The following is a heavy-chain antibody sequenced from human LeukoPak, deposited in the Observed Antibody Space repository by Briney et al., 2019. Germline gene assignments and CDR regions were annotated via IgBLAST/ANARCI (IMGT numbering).Heavy chain of an antibody. J-gene: IGHJ6*03. Sequence: ASVKVSCKASGYTFTSYSISWVRQAPGQRLEWMGWISAYNGNTNYAQKLQGRVTMTTDTSTSTAYMALRSLRSDDTAVYYCARDGDRLLWFGESHYYYCMDVWGKGTTVTISS. V-gene: IGHV1-18*01. CDR2: ISAYNGNT. D-gene: IGHD3-10*01. CDR3: ARDGDRLLWFGESHYYYCMDV. CDR1: GYTFTSYS.